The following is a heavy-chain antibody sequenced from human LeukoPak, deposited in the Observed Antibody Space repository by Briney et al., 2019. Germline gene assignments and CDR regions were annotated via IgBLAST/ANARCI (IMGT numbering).Heavy chain of an antibody. CDR2: MYYSGST. J-gene: IGHJ4*02. D-gene: IGHD3-22*01. CDR1: GGSISSYY. Sequence: SETLSLTCTVSGGSISSYYWSWIRQPPGKGLEWIGYMYYSGSTNYNPSLKSRVTISVDTSKNQFSLKLGSVTAADTAVYYCARSRYDSSGYNYPYWGQGTLVTVSS. V-gene: IGHV4-59*01. CDR3: ARSRYDSSGYNYPY.